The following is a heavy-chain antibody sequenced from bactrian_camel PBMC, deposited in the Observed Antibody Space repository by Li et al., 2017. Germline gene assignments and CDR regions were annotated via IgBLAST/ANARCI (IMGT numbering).Heavy chain of an antibody. D-gene: IGHD3*01. CDR1: DDANEFEW. Sequence: HVQLVESGGGSVQAGGSLRLSCVVTDDANEFEWIGWFRPDDKGERVGVAVIDRDGRTGYLDSVKDRFTISRDGTKNTVYLQMNKLKPEDTAMYYCGASRVIMTPTQALTTSSLFRFWGLGTQVTVS. CDR2: IDRDGRT. V-gene: IGHV3S55*01. CDR3: GASRVIMTPTQALTTSSLFRF. J-gene: IGHJ4*01.